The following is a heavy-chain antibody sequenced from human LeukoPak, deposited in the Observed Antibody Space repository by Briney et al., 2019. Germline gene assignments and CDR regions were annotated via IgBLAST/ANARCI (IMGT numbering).Heavy chain of an antibody. CDR3: ARDYSPSIYGSGPVGY. V-gene: IGHV1-2*04. CDR2: INPNSGGT. J-gene: IGHJ4*02. D-gene: IGHD3-10*01. CDR1: GYTFTGYY. Sequence: ASVKVSCKASGYTFTGYYMHWVRQAPGQGLEWMGWINPNSGGTNYAQKFQGWVTMTRDTSISTAYMELSRLRSDDTAVYYCARDYSPSIYGSGPVGYWGQGTLVTVSS.